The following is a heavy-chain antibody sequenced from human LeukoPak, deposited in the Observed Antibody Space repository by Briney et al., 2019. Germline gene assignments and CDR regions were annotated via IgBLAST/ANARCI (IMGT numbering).Heavy chain of an antibody. Sequence: GGSLRLSCAASGFTVSRNYMSWVRQAPGKGLEWVSVIYSGGSTYYADSVKGRFTISRDNSKNTLYLQMNSLRAEDTAVYYCASRLGATGHYFDYWGQGTLVTVSS. CDR1: GFTVSRNY. D-gene: IGHD1-26*01. CDR2: IYSGGST. V-gene: IGHV3-66*02. CDR3: ASRLGATGHYFDY. J-gene: IGHJ4*02.